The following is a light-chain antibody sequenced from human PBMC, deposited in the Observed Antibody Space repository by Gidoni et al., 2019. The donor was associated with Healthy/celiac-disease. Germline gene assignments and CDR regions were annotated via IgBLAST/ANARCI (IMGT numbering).Light chain of an antibody. CDR2: ACI. J-gene: IGKJ4*01. CDR1: QGISSY. CDR3: QQLNSYPLT. V-gene: IGKV1-9*01. Sequence: DIQLTQSPSFLSASVGDRVTITCRASQGISSYLAWYQQKPGKAPKLLIYACIHFAKWGPIKVQRQWIWDRIHSHNQPEDFATYYCQQLNSYPLTFGGGTKVEIK.